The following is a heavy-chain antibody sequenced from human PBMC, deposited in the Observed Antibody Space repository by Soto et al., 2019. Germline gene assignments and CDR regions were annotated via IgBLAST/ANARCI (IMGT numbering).Heavy chain of an antibody. CDR1: GGSISSYY. J-gene: IGHJ6*02. Sequence: SETLSLTCTVSGGSISSYYWSWIRQPPGKGLEWIGYIYYSGSTNYNPSLKSRVTISVDTSKNQFSLKLSSVTAADTAVYYCARESRTAFPYYYYGMDVWGQGTTVTVSS. D-gene: IGHD2-21*02. CDR2: IYYSGST. V-gene: IGHV4-59*01. CDR3: ARESRTAFPYYYYGMDV.